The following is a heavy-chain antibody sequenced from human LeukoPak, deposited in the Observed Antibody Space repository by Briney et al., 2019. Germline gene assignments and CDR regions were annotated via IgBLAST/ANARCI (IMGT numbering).Heavy chain of an antibody. CDR2: MNPNSGNT. Sequence: ASVKVSCKASGYTFTSYDINWVRQATGQGLEWMGWMNPNSGNTGYAQKFQGRVTMTRNTSISTAYMELSSLRSEDTAVYYCAVPYCSSTSCYSRVDAFDIWGQGTMVTVSS. D-gene: IGHD2-2*02. J-gene: IGHJ3*02. CDR1: GYTFTSYD. V-gene: IGHV1-8*01. CDR3: AVPYCSSTSCYSRVDAFDI.